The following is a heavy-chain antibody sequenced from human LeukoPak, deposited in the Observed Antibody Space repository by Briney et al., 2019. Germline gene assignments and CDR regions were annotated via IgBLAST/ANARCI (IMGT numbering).Heavy chain of an antibody. CDR1: GFTFSSYA. CDR2: ISGSGGST. Sequence: PGGSLRLSCAASGFTFSSYAMSWVRQAPGNGLEWVSAISGSGGSTYYADSLKGRLTISRDNSKNTLYLQMNSLRAEDTAVYYCAKPPYDSSGYYAYFDYWGQGTLVTVSS. CDR3: AKPPYDSSGYYAYFDY. D-gene: IGHD3-22*01. J-gene: IGHJ4*02. V-gene: IGHV3-23*01.